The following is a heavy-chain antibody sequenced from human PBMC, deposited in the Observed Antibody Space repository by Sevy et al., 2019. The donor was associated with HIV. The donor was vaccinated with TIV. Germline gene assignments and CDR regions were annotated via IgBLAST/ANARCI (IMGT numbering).Heavy chain of an antibody. D-gene: IGHD3-3*01. Sequence: GGSLRLSCTASGFTFSSYAMSWVRQAPGKGLEWVSAISGSGGSTYYADSVKGRFTISRDNSKNTLYLQMNSLRAEDTAVYYCAKGGDFWTSGYFDYWGQGTLVTVSS. J-gene: IGHJ4*02. CDR1: GFTFSSYA. CDR3: AKGGDFWTSGYFDY. CDR2: ISGSGGST. V-gene: IGHV3-23*01.